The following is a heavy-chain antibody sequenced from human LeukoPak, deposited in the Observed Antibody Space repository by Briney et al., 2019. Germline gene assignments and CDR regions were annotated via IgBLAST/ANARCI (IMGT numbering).Heavy chain of an antibody. D-gene: IGHD2-21*01. J-gene: IGHJ4*02. CDR1: GGSISSTSYY. CDR3: ARQGGAFDY. Sequence: TSETLSLTCTVSGGSISSTSYYWGWIRQPPGKGLEWIGSIYYSGSTYYNPSLKSRITISVDTSKNQFSLKLRSVTAADTAVYYCARQGGAFDYWGQGTLVTVSS. CDR2: IYYSGST. V-gene: IGHV4-39*01.